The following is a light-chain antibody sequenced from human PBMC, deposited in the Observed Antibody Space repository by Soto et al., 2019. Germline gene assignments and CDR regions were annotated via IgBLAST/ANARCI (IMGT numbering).Light chain of an antibody. Sequence: EIVLTQSPGTLSLSPGERATLSCRASQSISSSYLAWYQQKPGQAPRLLMYDASSRATGIPDRFSGSGSGTDFTLTISRLEAEDFAVYYCQQYGSSPLTFGPGTKVDIE. CDR3: QQYGSSPLT. CDR1: QSISSSY. V-gene: IGKV3-20*01. J-gene: IGKJ3*01. CDR2: DAS.